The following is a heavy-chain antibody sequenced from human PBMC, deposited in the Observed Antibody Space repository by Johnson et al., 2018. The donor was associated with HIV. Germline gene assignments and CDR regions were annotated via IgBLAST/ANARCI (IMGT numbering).Heavy chain of an antibody. Sequence: QMLLVESGGGLVQPGWSLRLSCAASGFTFSSYGMHWVRQAPGKGLEWVAVIWYDGSNKYYADSVKGRFTISRDNSKNTLYLQMNSLRAEDTAVYYCAKGGITMAPDAFDIWGQGTMVTVSS. CDR1: GFTFSSYG. CDR2: IWYDGSNK. D-gene: IGHD3-10*01. CDR3: AKGGITMAPDAFDI. V-gene: IGHV3-33*06. J-gene: IGHJ3*02.